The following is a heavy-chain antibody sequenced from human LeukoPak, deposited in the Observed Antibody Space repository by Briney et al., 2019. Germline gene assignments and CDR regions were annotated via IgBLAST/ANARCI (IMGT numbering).Heavy chain of an antibody. J-gene: IGHJ4*02. D-gene: IGHD3-10*01. Sequence: SETLSLTCTVSGGSISSYYRSWIRQPPGKGLEWIGYIYYSGSTNYNPSLKSRVTISVDTSKNQFSLKLSSVTAADTAVYYCARAPYGSGFDYWGQGTLVTVSS. CDR3: ARAPYGSGFDY. CDR1: GGSISSYY. CDR2: IYYSGST. V-gene: IGHV4-59*01.